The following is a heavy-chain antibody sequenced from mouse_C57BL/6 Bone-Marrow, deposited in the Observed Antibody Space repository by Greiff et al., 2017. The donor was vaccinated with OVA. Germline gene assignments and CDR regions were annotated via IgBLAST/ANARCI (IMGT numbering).Heavy chain of an antibody. Sequence: VQLQQSGPELVKPGASVKIPCKASGYTFTDYNMDWVKQSHGKSLEWIGDINPNNGGTIYNQKFKGKATLTVDKSSSTAYMELRSLTSEDTAVYYCARKGGYYGSSPLFAYWGQGTLVTVSA. CDR3: ARKGGYYGSSPLFAY. V-gene: IGHV1-18*01. D-gene: IGHD1-1*01. CDR1: GYTFTDYN. CDR2: INPNNGGT. J-gene: IGHJ3*01.